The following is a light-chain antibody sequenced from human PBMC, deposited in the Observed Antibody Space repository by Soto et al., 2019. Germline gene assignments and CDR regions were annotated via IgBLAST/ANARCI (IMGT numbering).Light chain of an antibody. V-gene: IGKV3-15*01. CDR1: QSVSNN. Sequence: EIVMTQSPATLSVSPGERATLSCRASQSVSNNLAWYQQKPGQAPRLLIYGASTRATGIPARFSGSGSGTEFTLTISSLQSKDFAVYYCQQYNNWPPGTFGQGTKLEIK. J-gene: IGKJ2*02. CDR3: QQYNNWPPGT. CDR2: GAS.